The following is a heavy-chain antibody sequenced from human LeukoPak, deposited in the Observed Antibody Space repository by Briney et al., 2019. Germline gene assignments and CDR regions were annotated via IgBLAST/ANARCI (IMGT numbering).Heavy chain of an antibody. J-gene: IGHJ4*02. CDR3: TRGAGGYSYG. Sequence: GRSLRLSCAASGFTFSSYGMHWVRQAPGKGLEWVAVIWYDGSNKYYADSVKGRFTISRDNSKNTLYLQMNSLRAEDTAVFYCTRGAGGYSYGWGQGILVTVSS. V-gene: IGHV3-33*01. D-gene: IGHD5-18*01. CDR2: IWYDGSNK. CDR1: GFTFSSYG.